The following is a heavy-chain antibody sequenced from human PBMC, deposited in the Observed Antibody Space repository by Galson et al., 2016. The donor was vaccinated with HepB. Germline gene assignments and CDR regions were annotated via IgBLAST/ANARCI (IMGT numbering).Heavy chain of an antibody. Sequence: SLRLSCAASGFTVNSYGVHWVRQTPGKRLEWMAVMSYDGSTKKYADSVKGRFTISRDNSKNTVYLQMNRLRPEDTAVYYCAREVHSDDFWSGYTRSYYGMDVWGQGTAVTVPS. CDR3: AREVHSDDFWSGYTRSYYGMDV. CDR2: MSYDGSTK. D-gene: IGHD3-3*01. J-gene: IGHJ6*02. CDR1: GFTVNSYG. V-gene: IGHV3-30*03.